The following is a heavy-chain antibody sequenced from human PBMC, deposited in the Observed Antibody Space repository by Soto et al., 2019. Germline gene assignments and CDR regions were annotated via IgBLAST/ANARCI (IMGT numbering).Heavy chain of an antibody. CDR3: ARATTVTDY. Sequence: GGSLRLSCGASGVIFSDHYMDWVRQAPGKGLEWVGRTRNKANSHTTEYAASVKGRFTISRDDSKNSLYLQMNSLKIEDTAVYYCARATTVTDYWGQGTLVTVSS. D-gene: IGHD4-17*01. CDR1: GVIFSDHY. J-gene: IGHJ4*02. CDR2: TRNKANSHTT. V-gene: IGHV3-72*01.